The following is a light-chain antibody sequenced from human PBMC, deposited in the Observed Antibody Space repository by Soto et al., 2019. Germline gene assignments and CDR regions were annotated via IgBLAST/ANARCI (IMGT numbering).Light chain of an antibody. V-gene: IGLV2-23*01. CDR3: CSYAGSSTWGV. J-gene: IGLJ3*02. Sequence: QSALTQPASVSGSPGQSITISCTGTSSDVGSYNLVSWYQPHPGKAPKLMIYEGSKRPSGVSNRFSGSKSGNTASLTISGLQAEDEADYYCCSYAGSSTWGVFGGGTKLTVL. CDR2: EGS. CDR1: SSDVGSYNL.